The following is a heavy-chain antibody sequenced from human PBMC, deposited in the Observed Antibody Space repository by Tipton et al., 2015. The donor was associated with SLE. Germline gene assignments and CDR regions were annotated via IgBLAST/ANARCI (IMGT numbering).Heavy chain of an antibody. Sequence: TLSLTCTVSGASIRSRTYYWGWIRQTPGKGLEWIGSIYYSGTTYYNPSLKSRVTISVDTSKNQFSLKLSSVTAADTAVYYCATQKWAIDFWGQGAPVTVSS. D-gene: IGHD2-8*01. CDR1: GASIRSRTYY. V-gene: IGHV4-39*07. CDR2: IYYSGTT. CDR3: ATQKWAIDF. J-gene: IGHJ4*02.